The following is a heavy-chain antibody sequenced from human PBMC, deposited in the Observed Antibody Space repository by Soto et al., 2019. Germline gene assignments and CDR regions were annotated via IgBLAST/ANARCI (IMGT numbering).Heavy chain of an antibody. CDR2: INWNGETT. J-gene: IGHJ6*03. Sequence: EVQVVDSGGGVVRPGGSLRLSCAASGFTFDDHGMAWVRQRPGQGLEWVAGINWNGETTDYADSVKGRFTISRDNANNFLFLQMDSLRAEDTALYHCARAIRTWRVYFDVWGKGTTVTVS. V-gene: IGHV3-20*01. CDR1: GFTFDDHG. CDR3: ARAIRTWRVYFDV.